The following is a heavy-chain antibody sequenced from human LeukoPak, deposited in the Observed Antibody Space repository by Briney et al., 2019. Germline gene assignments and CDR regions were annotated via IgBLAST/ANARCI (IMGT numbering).Heavy chain of an antibody. J-gene: IGHJ4*02. CDR2: ISSSSSTI. CDR3: ARDFGIFGVVN. V-gene: IGHV3-48*01. CDR1: GFTFSSYS. Sequence: GGSLRLSCSASGFTFSSYSMNWVRQAPGKGLEWVSYISSSSSTIYYADSVKGRFTISRDNAKNSLYLQMNSLRAEDTAVYYCARDFGIFGVVNWGQGTLVTVSS. D-gene: IGHD3-3*01.